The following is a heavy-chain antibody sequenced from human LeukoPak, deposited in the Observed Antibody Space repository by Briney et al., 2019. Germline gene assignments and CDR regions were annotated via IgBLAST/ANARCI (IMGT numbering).Heavy chain of an antibody. V-gene: IGHV1-2*02. CDR3: ARGITGTTARLYYFDY. Sequence: ASVKVSCKASGYTFTGYYMHWVRQAPGQGLEWMGWINPNSGGTNYAQKFQGRVTMTRDTSISTAYMELSRLRSDDTAVYYCARGITGTTARLYYFDYWGQGTLVTVSS. J-gene: IGHJ4*02. CDR2: INPNSGGT. D-gene: IGHD1-7*01. CDR1: GYTFTGYY.